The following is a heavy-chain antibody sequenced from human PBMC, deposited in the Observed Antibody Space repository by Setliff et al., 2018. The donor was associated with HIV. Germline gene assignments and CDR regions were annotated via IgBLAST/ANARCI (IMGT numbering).Heavy chain of an antibody. CDR1: GFTFSSYW. Sequence: GGSLRLSCAASGFTFSSYWMSWVRQAPGKGLEWVANIKQDGSKKYYVDSVKGRFTISRDNAKNSRYLQMNSLRAEDTAVYYCARITYYNFWSGYFWGDVAFDIWGQGTMVTVSS. CDR2: IKQDGSKK. J-gene: IGHJ3*02. D-gene: IGHD3-3*01. V-gene: IGHV3-7*03. CDR3: ARITYYNFWSGYFWGDVAFDI.